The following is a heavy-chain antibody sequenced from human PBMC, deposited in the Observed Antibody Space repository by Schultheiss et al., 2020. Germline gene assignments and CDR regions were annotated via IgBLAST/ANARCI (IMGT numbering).Heavy chain of an antibody. CDR2: IYHSGST. CDR3: ASTPYYYDSSGYYGVYWLEP. D-gene: IGHD3-22*01. J-gene: IGHJ5*02. V-gene: IGHV4-4*02. Sequence: SETLSLTCAVSGGSISSSNWWSWVRQPPGKGLEWIGEIYHSGSTNYNPSLKSRVTISVDKSKNQFSLKLSSVTAADTAVYYCASTPYYYDSSGYYGVYWLEPWGHGFLVTVS. CDR1: GGSISSSNW.